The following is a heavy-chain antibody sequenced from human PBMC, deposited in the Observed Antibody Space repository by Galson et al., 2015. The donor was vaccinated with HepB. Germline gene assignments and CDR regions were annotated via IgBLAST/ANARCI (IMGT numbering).Heavy chain of an antibody. CDR2: ISSSGSTI. D-gene: IGHD5-12*01. CDR3: AGASGYDRRRIFDY. CDR1: GFTFSDYY. Sequence: SLRLSCAASGFTFSDYYMSWIRQAPGKGLEWVSYISSSGSTIYYADSVKGRFTISRDNAKNSLYLQMNSLRAEDTAVYYCAGASGYDRRRIFDYWGQGTLVTVSS. V-gene: IGHV3-11*01. J-gene: IGHJ4*02.